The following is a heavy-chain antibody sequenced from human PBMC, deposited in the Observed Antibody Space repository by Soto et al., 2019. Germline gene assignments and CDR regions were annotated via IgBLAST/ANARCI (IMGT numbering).Heavy chain of an antibody. D-gene: IGHD5-12*01. Sequence: ASVKVSCKASGGTFSSYAISWVRRAPGQGLEWMGGIIPIFGTANYAQKFQGRVTITADESTSTAYMELSSLRSEDTAVYYCARSNIVATGPMDYYYGMDVWGQGTTVTVSS. CDR1: GGTFSSYA. CDR2: IIPIFGTA. V-gene: IGHV1-69*13. J-gene: IGHJ6*02. CDR3: ARSNIVATGPMDYYYGMDV.